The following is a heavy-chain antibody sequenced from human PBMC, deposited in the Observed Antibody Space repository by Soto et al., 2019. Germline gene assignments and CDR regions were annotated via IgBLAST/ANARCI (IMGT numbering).Heavy chain of an antibody. V-gene: IGHV3-23*01. CDR2: ISSSGGAT. CDR1: GFTFNNYA. J-gene: IGHJ4*02. Sequence: GSLRLSCAASGFTFNNYAMNWVRQAPGKGLEWVSAISSSGGATFYADSVKGRFTISRDNSKNTLYLQMNSLRAEDTAVYYCAKIVGWPNFDYWGQGTLVTVSS. CDR3: AKIVGWPNFDY. D-gene: IGHD1-26*01.